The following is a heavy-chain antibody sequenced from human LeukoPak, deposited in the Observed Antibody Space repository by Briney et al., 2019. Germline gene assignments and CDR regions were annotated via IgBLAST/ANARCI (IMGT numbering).Heavy chain of an antibody. D-gene: IGHD3-10*01. V-gene: IGHV3-30*02. CDR3: AKDFLYYYGSGSYYKPAYYFDY. CDR2: IRYDGSNK. J-gene: IGHJ4*02. Sequence: GGSLRLSCAASGFTFSSYGMHWVRQAPGKGLEWVAFIRYDGSNKYYADSVKGRFTISRDNSKNTLYLQMNSLRAEDTAVYYCAKDFLYYYGSGSYYKPAYYFDYWGQGTLVTVSS. CDR1: GFTFSSYG.